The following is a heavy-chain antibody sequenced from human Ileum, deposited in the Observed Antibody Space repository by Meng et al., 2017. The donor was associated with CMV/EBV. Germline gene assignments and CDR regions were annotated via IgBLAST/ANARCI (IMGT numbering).Heavy chain of an antibody. J-gene: IGHJ4*02. CDR3: VKLGCGAASCHPSL. CDR2: ITGSGSGGLA. CDR1: GFTFKDYA. D-gene: IGHD2-2*01. V-gene: IGHV3-23*01. Sequence: GGSLRLSCAASGFTFKDYAMTWVRQPPGEGLEWVSVITGSGSGGLAHHADYVKGRFVTSRDNSKNTVYLQMDSLTVEDTAMYYCVKLGCGAASCHPSLWGQGTLVTVSS.